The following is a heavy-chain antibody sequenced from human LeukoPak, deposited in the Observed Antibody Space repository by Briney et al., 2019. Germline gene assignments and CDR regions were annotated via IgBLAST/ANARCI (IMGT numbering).Heavy chain of an antibody. CDR1: GGSISSNNW. J-gene: IGHJ4*02. CDR3: ARDHGSGIHDY. V-gene: IGHV4-4*02. D-gene: IGHD3-10*01. Sequence: SGTLSLTCAVSGGSISSNNWWGWVRQPPGKGLEWIGEIYHSGSPNYNPSLKSRVTISVDKSRNHFSLNLSSVTAADTAVYYCARDHGSGIHDYWGQGTLVTVSS. CDR2: IYHSGSP.